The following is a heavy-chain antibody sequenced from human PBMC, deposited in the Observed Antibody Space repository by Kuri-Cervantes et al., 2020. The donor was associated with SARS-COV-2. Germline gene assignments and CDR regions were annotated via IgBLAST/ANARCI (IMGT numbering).Heavy chain of an antibody. CDR1: GFTFSSYA. V-gene: IGHV3-23*01. Sequence: GGSLRLSCAASGFTFSSYAMSWVRQAPGKGLEWVSAISGSGGSTYYADSVKGRFAISRDNSKNSLYLQMNSLKPEDTALYYCAKDASVLTYSMDVWGQGTTVTVSS. D-gene: IGHD5/OR15-5a*01. J-gene: IGHJ6*02. CDR3: AKDASVLTYSMDV. CDR2: ISGSGGST.